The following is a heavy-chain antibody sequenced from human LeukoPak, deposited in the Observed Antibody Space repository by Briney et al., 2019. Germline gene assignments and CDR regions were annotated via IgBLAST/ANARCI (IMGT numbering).Heavy chain of an antibody. Sequence: GVSVKVSCKASGYTFTSYGISWVRQAPGQGLEWMGWISAYNGNTNYAQKLQGRVTMTTDTSTSTAYMELRSLRSDDTAVYYCARGGEVPAATHGVDYWGQGTLVTVSS. D-gene: IGHD2-2*01. CDR3: ARGGEVPAATHGVDY. CDR1: GYTFTSYG. V-gene: IGHV1-18*01. J-gene: IGHJ4*02. CDR2: ISAYNGNT.